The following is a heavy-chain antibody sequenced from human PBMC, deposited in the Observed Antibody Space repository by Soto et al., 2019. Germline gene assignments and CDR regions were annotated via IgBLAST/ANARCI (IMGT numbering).Heavy chain of an antibody. CDR1: GFSFAGYA. D-gene: IGHD3-9*01. V-gene: IGHV3-23*01. CDR2: VSGGGGST. CDR3: AKTESFNGYYNAFDS. J-gene: IGHJ4*02. Sequence: GGSLRLSCAASGFSFAGYAVAWVRQAPGKGLEWVSTVSGGGGSTYYADSVKGRFTISRDNSGNTVYLQMNSLNSGDTALYYCAKTESFNGYYNAFDSWGQGTRVTVSS.